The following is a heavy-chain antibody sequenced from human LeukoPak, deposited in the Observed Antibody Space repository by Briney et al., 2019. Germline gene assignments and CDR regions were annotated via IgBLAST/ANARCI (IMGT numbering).Heavy chain of an antibody. CDR1: GFTFDDYA. CDR3: AKDFGRSAYDRPFDY. CDR2: ISWNSGSI. Sequence: GGSLRLSCAASGFTFDDYAMHWVRQAPGKGLEWVSGISWNSGSIAYADSVKGRFIISRDNAKNSLYLQMNSLRAEDTALYYCAKDFGRSAYDRPFDYWGQGTLVTVSS. D-gene: IGHD5-12*01. J-gene: IGHJ4*02. V-gene: IGHV3-9*01.